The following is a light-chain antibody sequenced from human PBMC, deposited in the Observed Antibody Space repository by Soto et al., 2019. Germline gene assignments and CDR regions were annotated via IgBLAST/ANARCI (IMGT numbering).Light chain of an antibody. CDR2: AAS. J-gene: IGKJ3*01. V-gene: IGKV1-27*01. Sequence: DIQMTQSPSSLSASVGDRVTITCRASQGISNYLAWYQQKPGKVPKLLIYAASTLQSGVPSRFSGSGSGTDFTLTIRSLQHEDVATYYCQKYNSAPLFTFGPGTKVDIK. CDR3: QKYNSAPLFT. CDR1: QGISNY.